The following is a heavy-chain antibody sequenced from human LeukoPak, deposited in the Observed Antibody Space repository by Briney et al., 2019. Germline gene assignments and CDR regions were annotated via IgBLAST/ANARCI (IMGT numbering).Heavy chain of an antibody. CDR3: ARDWTWDRGSGSYRAGPHPPNYFDY. D-gene: IGHD3-10*01. CDR2: INWNGGIT. J-gene: IGHJ4*02. V-gene: IGHV3-20*04. Sequence: GGSLRLSCAASGFTFDDYGMSWVRQGPGKGLEWVSVINWNGGITGYADSVKGRFTISRDNAKNSLYLQMNSLRAEDTALYYCARDWTWDRGSGSYRAGPHPPNYFDYWGQGTLVTVSS. CDR1: GFTFDDYG.